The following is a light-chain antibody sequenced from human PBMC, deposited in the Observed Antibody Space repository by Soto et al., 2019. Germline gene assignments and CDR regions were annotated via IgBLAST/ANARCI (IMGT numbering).Light chain of an antibody. CDR3: QQSGSSPPT. V-gene: IGKV3-20*01. J-gene: IGKJ1*01. CDR2: GAS. CDR1: QSVSSSY. Sequence: EIVLTQSPGTLSLSPGERATLSCRASQSVSSSYLAWYQQKPGQAPRLLIYGASSRATGIPDRFSGSGSGTDFTLTISRLEPEDFAVYYCQQSGSSPPTFGQGTKVDTK.